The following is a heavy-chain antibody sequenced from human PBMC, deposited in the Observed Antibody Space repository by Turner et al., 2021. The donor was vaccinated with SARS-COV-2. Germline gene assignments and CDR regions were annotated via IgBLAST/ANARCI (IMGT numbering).Heavy chain of an antibody. CDR1: GFTFSSYD. CDR3: ARDLSNLYGMDV. CDR2: ISSSGSTI. Sequence: EVQLVESGGGLVQPGGSLRLSCAASGFTFSSYDMNWVRQAPGKGLEWVSYISSSGSTIYYADSVKGRFTISRDNAKNSLYLQMNSLRAEDTAVYYCARDLSNLYGMDVWGQGTTVTVSS. J-gene: IGHJ6*02. D-gene: IGHD2-8*01. V-gene: IGHV3-48*03.